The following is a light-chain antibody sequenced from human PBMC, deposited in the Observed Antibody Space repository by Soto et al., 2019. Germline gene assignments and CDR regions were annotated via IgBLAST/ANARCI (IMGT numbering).Light chain of an antibody. Sequence: QSVLTQPPSVSAAPRQRVTISCSGSSSNIGNNGVNWYQQFPGKAPKLLIYYDDLKPSGVSDRFSGSKSGTSASLAISGLQSEDEADYYCATWDDSLNGDVFGIGTKVTVL. J-gene: IGLJ1*01. CDR1: SSNIGNNG. V-gene: IGLV1-36*01. CDR2: YDD. CDR3: ATWDDSLNGDV.